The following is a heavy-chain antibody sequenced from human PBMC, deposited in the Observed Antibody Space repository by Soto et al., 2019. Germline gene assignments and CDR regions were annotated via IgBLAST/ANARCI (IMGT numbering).Heavy chain of an antibody. CDR3: AREGPHLMTANNFDY. Sequence: PSETLSLTCTVSGGSISSYYWSWIRQPPGKGLEWIGYIYYSGSTNYNPSLKSRVTISVDTSKNQFSLKLSSVTAADTAVYYCAREGPHLMTANNFDYWGQGTLVTVSS. CDR2: IYYSGST. CDR1: GGSISSYY. D-gene: IGHD2-21*02. J-gene: IGHJ4*02. V-gene: IGHV4-59*01.